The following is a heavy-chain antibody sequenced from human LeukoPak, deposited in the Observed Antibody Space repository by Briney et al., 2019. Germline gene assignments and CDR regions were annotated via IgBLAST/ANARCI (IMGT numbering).Heavy chain of an antibody. V-gene: IGHV1-2*02. J-gene: IGHJ6*02. CDR1: GYTFTGYY. CDR2: INPNSGGT. Sequence: ASVKVSCKASGYTFTGYYMHWVRQAPGQGLEWMGWINPNSGGTNYAQKFQGRVTMTRDTSISTAYMELSRLRSDDTAVYYCARDPPPYCSGGSCYAADYGMDVWGQGTTVIVSS. D-gene: IGHD2-15*01. CDR3: ARDPPPYCSGGSCYAADYGMDV.